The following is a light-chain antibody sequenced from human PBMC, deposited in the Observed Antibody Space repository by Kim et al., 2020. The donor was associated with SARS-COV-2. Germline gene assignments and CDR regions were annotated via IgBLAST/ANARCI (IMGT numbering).Light chain of an antibody. V-gene: IGKV2-30*02. CDR1: QSLVHSDGKTY. CDR2: HVS. J-gene: IGKJ2*01. CDR3: LQATHWPYT. Sequence: DVVMTQSPLSLSVTPGQPASISCRSSQSLVHSDGKTYLSWFQQRPGQSPRRQIYHVSRRDPGVPDRFSGSGSATEFTLIISRVEAEDVGVYYCLQATHWPYTFGQGTKLEI.